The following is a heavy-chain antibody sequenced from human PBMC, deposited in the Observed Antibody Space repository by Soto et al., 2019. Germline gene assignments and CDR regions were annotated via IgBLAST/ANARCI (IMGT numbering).Heavy chain of an antibody. J-gene: IGHJ5*02. D-gene: IGHD2-2*02. CDR2: VNPKSDNT. Sequence: QVQLVQSGAEVKKPGASVKVSCKASGYSFSTYDINWVRQAAGQGLEWMGWVNPKSDNTDYAQRFRGRVTMTSNTSISTAYMELSALTPEDTAVYYCARPYCDSTSCYTDWFDPWGQGTLVTVSS. CDR3: ARPYCDSTSCYTDWFDP. V-gene: IGHV1-8*01. CDR1: GYSFSTYD.